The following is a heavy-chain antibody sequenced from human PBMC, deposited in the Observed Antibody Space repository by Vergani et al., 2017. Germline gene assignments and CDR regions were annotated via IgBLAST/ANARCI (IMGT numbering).Heavy chain of an antibody. Sequence: EVQLVESGGGLVQPGRSLRLSCAASGFTFDDYAMHWVRQAPGKGLEWVSGISWNSGSIGYADSVKGRFTISRDNAKNALYLQMNSLRAEDTAGYYCARELGGYSGIWGQGTMVTVSS. V-gene: IGHV3-9*01. CDR1: GFTFDDYA. D-gene: IGHD1-26*01. CDR3: ARELGGYSGI. J-gene: IGHJ3*02. CDR2: ISWNSGSI.